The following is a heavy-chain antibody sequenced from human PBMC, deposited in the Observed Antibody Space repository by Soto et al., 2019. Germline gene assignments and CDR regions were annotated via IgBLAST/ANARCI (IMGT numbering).Heavy chain of an antibody. CDR3: AHSRSYTINY. V-gene: IGHV2-5*01. D-gene: IGHD3-10*01. J-gene: IGHJ4*02. CDR2: IYWNDDK. CDR1: SLSHNTKKVG. Sequence: EARRAGKVRSTRWSLSHNTKKVGVGWIRKHPGKALEWLALIYWNDDKRYSPSLKSRLTITKDTSKNQVVLTMTNMDPVDTATYYCAHSRSYTINYWGQGTLVTVS.